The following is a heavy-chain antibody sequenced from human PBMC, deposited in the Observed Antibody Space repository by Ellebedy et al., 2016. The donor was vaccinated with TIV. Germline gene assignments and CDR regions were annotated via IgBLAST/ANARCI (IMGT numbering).Heavy chain of an antibody. CDR3: AKNTDYYDSSGEAY. D-gene: IGHD3-22*01. CDR1: GFTFDDYA. Sequence: GESLKISXAASGFTFDDYAMHWVRQAPGKGLEWVAVISYDGSNKYYADSVKGRFTISRDNSKNTLYLQMNSLRAEDTAVYYCAKNTDYYDSSGEAYWGQGTLVTVSS. CDR2: ISYDGSNK. V-gene: IGHV3-30*18. J-gene: IGHJ4*02.